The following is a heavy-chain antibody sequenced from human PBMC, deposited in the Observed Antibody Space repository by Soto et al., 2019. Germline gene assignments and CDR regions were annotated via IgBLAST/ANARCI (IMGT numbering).Heavy chain of an antibody. CDR1: GYIFTAYS. D-gene: IGHD2-15*01. CDR3: AREETCSDGICYSEYFQR. V-gene: IGHV1-46*01. CDR2: VNPSGGST. J-gene: IGHJ1*01. Sequence: ASVKVSCKASGYIFTAYSRHWVRQAPGQGLEWMGVVNPSGGSTNYAQKFQGRITMTRDTSTSTVYMDLSSLTSEDTAVYYCAREETCSDGICYSEYFQRWGQGTLVTVSS.